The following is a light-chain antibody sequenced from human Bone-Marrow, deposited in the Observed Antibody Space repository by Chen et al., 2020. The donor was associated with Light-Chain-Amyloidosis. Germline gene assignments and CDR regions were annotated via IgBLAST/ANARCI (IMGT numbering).Light chain of an antibody. CDR1: QDITNY. CDR2: DAS. CDR3: QQYADPPYT. Sequence: DIQMTQSPSSLSASVGDRVTITCQASQDITNYLNWYQQKPGEVPKLLIYDASTLETGVPSRFIGGRSGTHFTFTITSLQREDIATYYCQQYADPPYTFGQGTNLEIK. V-gene: IGKV1-33*01. J-gene: IGKJ2*01.